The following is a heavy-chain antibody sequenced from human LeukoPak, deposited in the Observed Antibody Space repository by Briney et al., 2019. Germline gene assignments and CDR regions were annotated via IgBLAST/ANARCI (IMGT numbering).Heavy chain of an antibody. CDR3: ARFRAGVGEPYGDY. V-gene: IGHV3-23*01. Sequence: GGSLRLSCAASGFTFSSYAMSWVRQAPGKGLEWVPAISGSGGSTYYADSVKGRFTISRDNSKNTLYLQMNSLRAEDTAVYYCARFRAGVGEPYGDYWGQGTLVTVSS. CDR2: ISGSGGST. CDR1: GFTFSSYA. J-gene: IGHJ4*02. D-gene: IGHD3-10*01.